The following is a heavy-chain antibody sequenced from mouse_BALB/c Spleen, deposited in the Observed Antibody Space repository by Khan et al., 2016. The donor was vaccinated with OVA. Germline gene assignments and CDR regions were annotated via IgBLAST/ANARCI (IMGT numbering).Heavy chain of an antibody. J-gene: IGHJ4*01. CDR1: GFSLTNYG. D-gene: IGHD2-10*01. V-gene: IGHV2-6-1*01. CDR2: IWSDGST. Sequence: VQLQESGPGLVAPSQSLSITCTISGFSLTNYGVHWVRQPPGKGLEWLVVIWSDGSTTYNSDLKSRLSISKDNSKIQVFLKMNSLQTDDTAMYYCARQPYYHYYIMDYWGQGTSVTVSS. CDR3: ARQPYYHYYIMDY.